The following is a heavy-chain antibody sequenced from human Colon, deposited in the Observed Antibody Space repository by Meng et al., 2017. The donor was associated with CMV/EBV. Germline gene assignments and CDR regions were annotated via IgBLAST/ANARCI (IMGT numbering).Heavy chain of an antibody. D-gene: IGHD2-21*01. V-gene: IGHV3-74*01. CDR2: IKSDGSST. J-gene: IGHJ3*02. CDR3: ARVSYCGSDCYYPEAFDI. Sequence: GESLKISCAASGFTFSNYWMHWVRQAPGKGLVWVSRIKSDGSSTNYADSVKGRFTISRDNAKNTLYLQMNSLRAEDTAVYYCARVSYCGSDCYYPEAFDIWGQGTMVTVSS. CDR1: GFTFSNYW.